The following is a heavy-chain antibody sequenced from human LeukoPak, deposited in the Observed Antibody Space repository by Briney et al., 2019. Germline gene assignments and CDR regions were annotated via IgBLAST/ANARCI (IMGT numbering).Heavy chain of an antibody. CDR2: IKSDGSST. J-gene: IGHJ4*02. V-gene: IGHV3-74*01. Sequence: GGSLRLSCAASGFTFSSYWMHWVRQAPGKGLVWVSRIKSDGSSTSYADSVKGRFTISRDNAKNTLYLQMNSLRAEDTAVYYCAKGAYCGGDCLYYFDYWGQGTLVTVSS. CDR1: GFTFSSYW. D-gene: IGHD2-21*02. CDR3: AKGAYCGGDCLYYFDY.